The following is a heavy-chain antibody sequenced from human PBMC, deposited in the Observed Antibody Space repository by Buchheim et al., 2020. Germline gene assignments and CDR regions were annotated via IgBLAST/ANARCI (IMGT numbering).Heavy chain of an antibody. V-gene: IGHV4-30-2*01. Sequence: QLQLQESGSGLVKPSQTLSLTCAVSGGSISSGGYSWSWIRQPPRKGLEWIGYIYHSGSTYYNPSLKSRVTISVDRSKNQFSLKLSSVTAADTAVYYCARELMYYYDSSGYPRAGAFDIWGQGT. CDR1: GGSISSGGYS. D-gene: IGHD3-22*01. CDR3: ARELMYYYDSSGYPRAGAFDI. CDR2: IYHSGST. J-gene: IGHJ3*02.